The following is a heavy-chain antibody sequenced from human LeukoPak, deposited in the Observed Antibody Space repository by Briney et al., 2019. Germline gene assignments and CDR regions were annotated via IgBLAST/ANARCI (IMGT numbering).Heavy chain of an antibody. CDR3: RGMGEMATITDFDP. D-gene: IGHD5-24*01. V-gene: IGHV4-4*02. J-gene: IGHJ5*02. Sequence: SGTLSLTCAVSGGSISSSNWWSWVRQPPGKGLEWIGEIYHSGSTNYNPSLKSRVTISVDKSKNQFSLKLSSVTAADTAVYYCRGMGEMATITDFDPWGQGTLVTVSS. CDR2: IYHSGST. CDR1: GGSISSSNW.